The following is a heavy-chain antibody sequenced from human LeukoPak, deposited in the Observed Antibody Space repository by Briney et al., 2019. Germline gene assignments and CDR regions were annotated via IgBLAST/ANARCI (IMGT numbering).Heavy chain of an antibody. CDR1: GGTFSSFA. D-gene: IGHD3-10*01. V-gene: IGHV1-69*13. CDR3: ARSHTPSYGSGNYQPLDY. J-gene: IGHJ4*02. Sequence: SVKVSCKASGGTFSSFAINWVRQAAGQGVEWMGGILPMLGIANYAQHFQGRVTVTADESTRAAYMDLTRLKSEDTAVYYCARSHTPSYGSGNYQPLDYWGQGTLVTVSS. CDR2: ILPMLGIA.